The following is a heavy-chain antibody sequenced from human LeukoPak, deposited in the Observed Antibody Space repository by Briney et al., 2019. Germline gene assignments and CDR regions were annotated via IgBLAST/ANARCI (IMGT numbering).Heavy chain of an antibody. D-gene: IGHD6-6*01. CDR2: INHSGST. J-gene: IGHJ4*02. CDR1: GGSFSGYY. CDR3: ARVRGGSRYSSSSNPIDF. V-gene: IGHV4-34*01. Sequence: SETLSLTCAVYGGSFSGYYWSWIRQPPGKGLEWIGEINHSGSTNYNPSLKSRVTISVDTSKNQFSLKLSSVTAADTAVYYCARVRGGSRYSSSSNPIDFWGQGTLVTVSS.